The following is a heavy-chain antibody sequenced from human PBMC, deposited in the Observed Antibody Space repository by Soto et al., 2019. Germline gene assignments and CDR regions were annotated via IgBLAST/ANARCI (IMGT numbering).Heavy chain of an antibody. V-gene: IGHV4-30-2*01. D-gene: IGHD2-8*01. CDR2: ISPSGSP. Sequence: KPSETLSLTCSVSGGSVNSGGYSWSWIRQPPGKGLEWIGFISPSGSPAYNPSLKSRVTISVDRSNNQISLELSSVTAADTAVYYCARGVLAWGPGTLVT. J-gene: IGHJ5*02. CDR3: ARGVLA. CDR1: GGSVNSGGYS.